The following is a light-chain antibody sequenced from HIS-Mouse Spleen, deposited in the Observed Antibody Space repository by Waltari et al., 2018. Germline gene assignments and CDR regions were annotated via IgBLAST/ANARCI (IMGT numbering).Light chain of an antibody. CDR1: SSYVGGYNY. Sequence: QSALTQPASVSGSPGQSITIPCTGTSSYVGGYNYVSWYQQHPVKAPQLMIYYVSNRPSGVSNRFSGSKSGNTASLTISGLQAEDEADYYCSSYTSSSFNVVFGGGTKLTVL. V-gene: IGLV2-14*03. CDR2: YVS. CDR3: SSYTSSSFNVV. J-gene: IGLJ2*01.